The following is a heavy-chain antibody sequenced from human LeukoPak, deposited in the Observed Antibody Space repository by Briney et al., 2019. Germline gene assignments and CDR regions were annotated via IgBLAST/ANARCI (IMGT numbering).Heavy chain of an antibody. CDR2: ISGSGGST. J-gene: IGHJ3*02. Sequence: GGSLRLSCAVSGFIFSNYAMNWVRQAPGKGLERVSAISGSGGSTYYADSVKGRFTISRDNSKNTLYLQMNSLRAEDTAVYYCAKDHDYYASGPIWGQGTMVTVSS. V-gene: IGHV3-23*01. CDR3: AKDHDYYASGPI. D-gene: IGHD3-10*01. CDR1: GFIFSNYA.